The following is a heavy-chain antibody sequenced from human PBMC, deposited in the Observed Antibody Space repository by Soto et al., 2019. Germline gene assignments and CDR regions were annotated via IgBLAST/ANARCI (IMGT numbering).Heavy chain of an antibody. D-gene: IGHD2-15*01. J-gene: IGHJ6*03. CDR2: INHSGST. Sequence: SETLSLTCAVYGGSFSGYYWGWIRQPPGKGLEWIGEINHSGSTNYNPSLKSRVTISVDTSKNQFSLKLSSVTAADTAVYYCARAKYCSGGSCYRYYYYYMDVWGKGTTVTVSS. CDR3: ARAKYCSGGSCYRYYYYYMDV. V-gene: IGHV4-34*01. CDR1: GGSFSGYY.